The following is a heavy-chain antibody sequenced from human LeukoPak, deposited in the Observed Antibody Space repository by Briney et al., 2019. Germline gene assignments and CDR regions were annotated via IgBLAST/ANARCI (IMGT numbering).Heavy chain of an antibody. V-gene: IGHV4-59*01. CDR2: IHHSGST. CDR1: DDSITKYY. D-gene: IGHD4-17*01. Sequence: SETLSLTCTVSDDSITKYYWSWVRQPPGKGLEWIGYIHHSGSTSYNPFLKSRVTISLDTPNNQISLKLTSLTAADTAVYYCAREGRYGDYEGYWGQGTLVTVSS. J-gene: IGHJ4*02. CDR3: AREGRYGDYEGY.